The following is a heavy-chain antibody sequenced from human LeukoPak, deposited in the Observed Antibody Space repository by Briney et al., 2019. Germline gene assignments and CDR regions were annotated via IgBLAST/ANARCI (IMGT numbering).Heavy chain of an antibody. V-gene: IGHV5-51*01. CDR1: GYSFTSYW. CDR3: ARHTYSYGPFDY. J-gene: IGHJ4*02. D-gene: IGHD5-18*01. CDR2: IYPGDSDT. Sequence: GESLKISCKGSGYSFTSYWIGWVRQMRGKGLEWMGIIYPGDSDTRYSPSFQGQVTVSADKSISTAYLRWSSLKASDTAMYYCARHTYSYGPFDYWGQGTLVTVSS.